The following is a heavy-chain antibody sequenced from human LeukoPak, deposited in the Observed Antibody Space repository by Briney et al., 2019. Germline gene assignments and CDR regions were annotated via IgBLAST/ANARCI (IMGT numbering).Heavy chain of an antibody. CDR3: TREWELPGTDFDY. Sequence: PGGSLRLSCTASGFTFGDYAMDWFRQAPGKGLEWVGFIRSKAYGGTTEYAASVKGRFTISRDESKSIAYLQMNSLKTEDTALYYCTREWELPGTDFDYWGQGTLVTVSS. CDR1: GFTFGDYA. D-gene: IGHD1-26*01. CDR2: IRSKAYGGTT. J-gene: IGHJ4*02. V-gene: IGHV3-49*03.